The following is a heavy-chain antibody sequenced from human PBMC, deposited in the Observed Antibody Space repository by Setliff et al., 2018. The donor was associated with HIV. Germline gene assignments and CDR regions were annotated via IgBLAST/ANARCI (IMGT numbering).Heavy chain of an antibody. V-gene: IGHV1-2*02. CDR1: RSTFNSHT. CDR2: INPNSGGT. Sequence: VASVKVSCKASRSTFNSHTINWVRQAPGQGLDWMGRINPNSGGTNYAQKFQGRVTMTRDTSISTAYMELSRLRSDDTAVYYCARDLPAPYYGMDVWGQGTTVTVSS. J-gene: IGHJ6*02. D-gene: IGHD2-2*01. CDR3: ARDLPAPYYGMDV.